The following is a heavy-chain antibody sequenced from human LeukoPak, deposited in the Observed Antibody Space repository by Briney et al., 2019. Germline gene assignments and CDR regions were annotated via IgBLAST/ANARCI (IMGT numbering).Heavy chain of an antibody. J-gene: IGHJ4*02. CDR3: ARVTDWNDLDY. Sequence: ASETLSLTCAVYGGSFSGYYWSWIRQPPGKGLEWIGEINHSGSTNYNPSLKSRVIISVDTSKNQFSLKLSSVTAADTAVYYCARVTDWNDLDYWGPGTLVTVSS. CDR2: INHSGST. V-gene: IGHV4-34*01. CDR1: GGSFSGYY. D-gene: IGHD1-1*01.